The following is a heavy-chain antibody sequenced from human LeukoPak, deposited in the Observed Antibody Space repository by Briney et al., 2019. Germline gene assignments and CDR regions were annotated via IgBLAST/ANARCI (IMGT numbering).Heavy chain of an antibody. V-gene: IGHV5-51*01. CDR1: GYRFAKHW. CDR2: IYPGDSET. Sequence: GESLKISCKGSGYRFAKHWIVWVRQMPGKGLECMGFIYPGDSETTYSPSFQGRVTISADTSINTAYLQWNSLKASDTAIFYCARQGDDLDIDYWGQGTLVTVSS. CDR3: ARQGDDLDIDY. D-gene: IGHD1-1*01. J-gene: IGHJ4*02.